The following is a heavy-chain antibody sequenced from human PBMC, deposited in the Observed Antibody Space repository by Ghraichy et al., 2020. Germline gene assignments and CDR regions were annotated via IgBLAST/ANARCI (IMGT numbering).Heavy chain of an antibody. J-gene: IGHJ4*02. CDR1: GFTFSSYA. CDR2: ISGSGGST. D-gene: IGHD6-13*01. CDR3: AKDSSSWYYFDY. V-gene: IGHV3-23*01. Sequence: GESVNISCAASGFTFSSYAMSWVRQAPGKGLEWVSSISGSGGSTYYAESVKGRFTVSRDNSKNTLFLQMNSLRAEDTAVYFCAKDSSSWYYFDYWGQGTLVTVSS.